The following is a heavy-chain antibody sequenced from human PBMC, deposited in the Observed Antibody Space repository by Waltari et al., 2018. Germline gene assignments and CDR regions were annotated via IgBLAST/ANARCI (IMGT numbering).Heavy chain of an antibody. CDR3: ARYCTGGACIYGMDV. Sequence: QVQLQQWGAGLLKPSETLSLTCAVYGGSFSGYYWSWIRQPPGKGLEWIGEINQSGSTNYTPSLKGRVTISEDKSKNQFSLNLSSVTAADTAVYYCARYCTGGACIYGMDVWGQGTTVTVSS. CDR1: GGSFSGYY. D-gene: IGHD2-8*02. V-gene: IGHV4-34*01. J-gene: IGHJ6*02. CDR2: INQSGST.